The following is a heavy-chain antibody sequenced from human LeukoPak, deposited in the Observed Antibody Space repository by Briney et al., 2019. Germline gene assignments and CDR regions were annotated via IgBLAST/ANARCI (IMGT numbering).Heavy chain of an antibody. D-gene: IGHD3-22*01. CDR2: IIPIFGTA. CDR1: GGTFSSYA. Sequence: ASVKVSCKASGGTFSSYAISWVRQAPGQGLEWMGRIIPIFGTANYAQKFQGRVTITADASTSTAYMELSSLRSEDTAVYYCARDDGSSSGYPHYWGQGTLVTVSS. CDR3: ARDDGSSSGYPHY. J-gene: IGHJ4*02. V-gene: IGHV1-69*13.